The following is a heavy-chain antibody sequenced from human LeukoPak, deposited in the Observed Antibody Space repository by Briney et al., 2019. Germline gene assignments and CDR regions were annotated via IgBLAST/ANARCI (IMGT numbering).Heavy chain of an antibody. Sequence: GASVKVSCKVSGYTLTELSMHWLRQAPGKGLEWMGGFDPEDGETIYAQKFQGRVTMTEDTSTDTAYMELSSLRSEDTAVYYCATESALSAYCGGDCYAFDYWGQGTLVTVSS. D-gene: IGHD2-21*01. J-gene: IGHJ4*02. CDR1: GYTLTELS. CDR3: ATESALSAYCGGDCYAFDY. V-gene: IGHV1-24*01. CDR2: FDPEDGET.